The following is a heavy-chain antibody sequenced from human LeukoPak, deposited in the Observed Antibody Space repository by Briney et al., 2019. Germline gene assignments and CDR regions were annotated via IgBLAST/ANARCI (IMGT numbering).Heavy chain of an antibody. J-gene: IGHJ4*02. D-gene: IGHD5-18*01. Sequence: GGSLRLSCAASGFTFTNYAMSWVRQAPGKGLEWVAAIRISGGSTYYAGSVKGRFTISRDNSKNTLYLQMNSLRAEDTAVYYCARYLGGYSYGLDYWGQGTLVTVPS. CDR1: GFTFTNYA. V-gene: IGHV3-23*01. CDR2: IRISGGST. CDR3: ARYLGGYSYGLDY.